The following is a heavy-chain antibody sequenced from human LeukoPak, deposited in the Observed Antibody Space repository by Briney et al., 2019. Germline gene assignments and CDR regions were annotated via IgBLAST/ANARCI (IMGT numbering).Heavy chain of an antibody. V-gene: IGHV3-7*04. CDR3: ARVYSSGCYQIDY. D-gene: IGHD6-19*01. J-gene: IGHJ4*02. Sequence: PGGSLRLSCAAAGFTFSSYCMAWVRQAPGKGLEWVANIKEGGSAKYYVDSVRGRFTISRDNAKNSLYLQMNSLRAEDTAVYYCARVYSSGCYQIDYWGQGTLVTVSS. CDR2: IKEGGSAK. CDR1: GFTFSSYC.